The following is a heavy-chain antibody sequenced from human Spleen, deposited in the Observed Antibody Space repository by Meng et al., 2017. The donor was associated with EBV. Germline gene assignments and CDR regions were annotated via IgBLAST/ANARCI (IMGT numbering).Heavy chain of an antibody. CDR2: VHYTGST. CDR3: ARPFPSWQSPRLDPFGA. D-gene: IGHD6-19*01. J-gene: IGHJ5*02. CDR1: GDSISSFSY. V-gene: IGHV4-39*01. Sequence: LPLRESGPGQVKPSEPLSLPCPVSGDSISSFSYWGWIRQPPGRGLDWIGSVHYTGSTYYSPSLKSRVTVSVDTSKNQFSLRLTSVTAADTAVYYCARPFPSWQSPRLDPFGAWGQGTLVTVSS.